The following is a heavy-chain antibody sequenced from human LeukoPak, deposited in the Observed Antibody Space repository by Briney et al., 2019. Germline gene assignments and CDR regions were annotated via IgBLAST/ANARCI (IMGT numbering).Heavy chain of an antibody. V-gene: IGHV3-30-3*01. CDR3: ARSPYGDPQYYLDF. D-gene: IGHD4-17*01. Sequence: GKSLRLSCAASGFTFSSYAMHWVRQAPGKGLEWVAIISYHGDNKHYADSVKGRFTISRDNSKNTLHLQMNTLRTEDTAVYFCARSPYGDPQYYLDFWGQGTLVTVSS. CDR2: ISYHGDNK. J-gene: IGHJ4*02. CDR1: GFTFSSYA.